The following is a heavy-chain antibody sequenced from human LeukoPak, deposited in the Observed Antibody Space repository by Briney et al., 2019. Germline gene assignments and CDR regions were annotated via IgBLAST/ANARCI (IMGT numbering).Heavy chain of an antibody. Sequence: GSSVKVSCKASGGTFSSSGISWVRQAPGQGLDWMGGIIPIFGTTNYAQKFQDRVTITADKYTSTAYMELRSLRSEDTAFYYCARHINYYMDVWGKGTTVTVSS. CDR1: GGTFSSSG. J-gene: IGHJ6*03. CDR2: IIPIFGTT. CDR3: ARHINYYMDV. V-gene: IGHV1-69*06.